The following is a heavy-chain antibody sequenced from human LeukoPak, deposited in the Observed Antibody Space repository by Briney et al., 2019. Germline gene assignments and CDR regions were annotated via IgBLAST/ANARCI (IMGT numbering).Heavy chain of an antibody. CDR2: IYYSGST. V-gene: IGHV4-59*01. CDR1: GGSISSYY. D-gene: IGHD2-15*01. Sequence: PSETLSLTCTVSGGSISSYYWSWIRQPPGKGLEWIGSIYYSGSTNYNPSLKSRVTISVDTSKNQFSLKLSSVTAADTAVYYCAREMNLGYCSGGSCYNWFDPWGQGTLVTVSS. J-gene: IGHJ5*02. CDR3: AREMNLGYCSGGSCYNWFDP.